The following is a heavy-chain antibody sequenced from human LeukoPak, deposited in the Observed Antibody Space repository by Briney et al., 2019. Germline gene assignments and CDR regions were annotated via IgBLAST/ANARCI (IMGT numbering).Heavy chain of an antibody. CDR3: AREGCSSTSCYEEDPDYYYYYGMDV. CDR1: GFTFSSYA. Sequence: GRSLRLSCAASGFTFSSYAMHWVRQAPGKGLEWLAVISYDGSHKNYADSVKGRFTISRDNSKNTVYLQMNSLRPEDTAVYYCAREGCSSTSCYEEDPDYYYYYGMDVWGKGTTVTVSS. V-gene: IGHV3-30*04. D-gene: IGHD2-2*01. CDR2: ISYDGSHK. J-gene: IGHJ6*04.